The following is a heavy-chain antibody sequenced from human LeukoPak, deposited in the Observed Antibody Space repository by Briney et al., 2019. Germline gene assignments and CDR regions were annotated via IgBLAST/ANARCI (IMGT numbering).Heavy chain of an antibody. CDR2: ISSSGSTI. V-gene: IGHV3-48*03. J-gene: IGHJ4*02. CDR3: VRSNYVWGSYRYYFDY. CDR1: GFTFSSYE. Sequence: GGSLILSCAASGFTFSSYEMNWVRQAPGKGLEWVSYISSSGSTIYYADSVKGRFTISRDNAKNSLYLQMNSLRAEDTAVYYCVRSNYVWGSYRYYFDYWGQGTLVTVSS. D-gene: IGHD3-16*02.